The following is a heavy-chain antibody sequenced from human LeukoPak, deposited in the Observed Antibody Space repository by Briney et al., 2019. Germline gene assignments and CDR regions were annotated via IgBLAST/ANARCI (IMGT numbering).Heavy chain of an antibody. J-gene: IGHJ4*02. CDR1: GFTFNTYD. Sequence: QSGGSLRLSCAASGFTFNTYDMSWVRQSPVKGLEWVSGLSGSGDRTYYTDSVKGRFTISRDNSKNTAYLQMNTLRAEDTALYYCARGGTLVRGGDPFDYWGQGTLVTVSS. D-gene: IGHD3-10*01. CDR3: ARGGTLVRGGDPFDY. CDR2: LSGSGDRT. V-gene: IGHV3-23*01.